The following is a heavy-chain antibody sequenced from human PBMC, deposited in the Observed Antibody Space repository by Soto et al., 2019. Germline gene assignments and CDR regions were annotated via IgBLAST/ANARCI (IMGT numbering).Heavy chain of an antibody. CDR1: GGSVSSYY. CDR3: ARDRYGSDSSGWYFDL. J-gene: IGHJ2*01. V-gene: IGHV4-59*02. D-gene: IGHD6-19*01. CDR2: IYYSGST. Sequence: QVQLQESGPGLVKPSETLSLTCTVSGGSVSSYYWSWIRQPPGKGLEWIGYIYYSGSTDYSPSLKSRVTSSLDTSKNQFSLKLTSVTAADTAVYYCARDRYGSDSSGWYFDLWGRGTLVTVSS.